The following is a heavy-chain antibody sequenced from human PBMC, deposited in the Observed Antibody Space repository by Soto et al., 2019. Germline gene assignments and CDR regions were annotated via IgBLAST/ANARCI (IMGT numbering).Heavy chain of an antibody. J-gene: IGHJ4*02. CDR2: IIPIFGTA. Sequence: GASVKVSCKASGGTFSSYIITWVRQAPGQGLEWMGGIIPIFGTANYAQKFQGRVTITVDESTTTAYMELSRLRSEDTAVYYCARFHNYYDSSGYSNDYWGQGTLVTVSS. D-gene: IGHD3-22*01. CDR3: ARFHNYYDSSGYSNDY. CDR1: GGTFSSYI. V-gene: IGHV1-69*13.